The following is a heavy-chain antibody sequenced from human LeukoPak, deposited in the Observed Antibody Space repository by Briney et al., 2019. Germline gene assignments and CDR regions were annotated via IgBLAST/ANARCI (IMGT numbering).Heavy chain of an antibody. D-gene: IGHD1-26*01. Sequence: GGSLRLSCAASGXTFSSYDMHWVLQAPGKGLEWVTVISYDGSNKYYGDSVKGRFTISRDNSKNTLYLKMNSLRAEDTAVYYCAKEGSDGDFDYWGQGTLVTVSS. CDR3: AKEGSDGDFDY. V-gene: IGHV3-30*18. CDR1: GXTFSSYD. J-gene: IGHJ4*02. CDR2: ISYDGSNK.